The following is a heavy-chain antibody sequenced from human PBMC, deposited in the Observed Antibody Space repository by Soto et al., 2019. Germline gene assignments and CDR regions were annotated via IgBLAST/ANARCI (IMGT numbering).Heavy chain of an antibody. J-gene: IGHJ5*02. CDR3: ARASSTRGYGYGYWFDP. V-gene: IGHV4-59*02. CDR2: IHYRGST. CDR1: GGSVSTYY. D-gene: IGHD5-18*01. Sequence: PSETLSLTCTVSGGSVSTYYWNWIRQPPGKGLEWIGYIHYRGSTNYNPSLKSRVTISLDTSNNQLSLDLSSVTAADTAVYYCARASSTRGYGYGYWFDPWGQGTLVTVSS.